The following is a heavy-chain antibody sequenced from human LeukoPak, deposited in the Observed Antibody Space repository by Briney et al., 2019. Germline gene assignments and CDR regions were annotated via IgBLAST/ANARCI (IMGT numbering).Heavy chain of an antibody. CDR2: IKQDGSEK. CDR3: ARAVREMVYGSFLVPGYYYYYMDV. CDR1: GFTFSSYW. Sequence: PGGSLRLSCAASGFTFSSYWMSWVRQAPGKGLEWVANIKQDGSEKYYVDSVKGRFTISRDNAKNSLYLQMNSLRAEDTAVYYCARAVREMVYGSFLVPGYYYYYMDVGGKGTTVTVSS. J-gene: IGHJ6*03. V-gene: IGHV3-7*01. D-gene: IGHD2-8*01.